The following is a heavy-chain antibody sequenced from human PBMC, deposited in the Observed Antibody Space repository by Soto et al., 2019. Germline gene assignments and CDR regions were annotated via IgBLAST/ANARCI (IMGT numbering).Heavy chain of an antibody. CDR2: IWSDGSNK. V-gene: IGHV3-33*08. CDR1: GFTFSYYN. J-gene: IGHJ4*02. D-gene: IGHD6-13*01. Sequence: PGGSPRLPGAASGFTFSYYNMNLVRPAPGKGLEWVAVIWSDGSNKYYADSVKGRFTISRDNSKNTLYLQMNSLRVEDTAVYYCARIGSWALNFDYWGQGTQVTVSS. CDR3: ARIGSWALNFDY.